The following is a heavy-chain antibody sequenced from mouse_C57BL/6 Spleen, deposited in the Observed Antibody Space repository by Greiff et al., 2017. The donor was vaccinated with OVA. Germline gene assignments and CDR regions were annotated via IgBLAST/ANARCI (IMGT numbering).Heavy chain of an antibody. J-gene: IGHJ2*01. CDR3: AREEKRIFYGNYFDY. D-gene: IGHD2-1*01. V-gene: IGHV1-53*01. CDR1: GYTFTSYW. Sequence: QVHVKQPGTELVKPGASVKLSCKASGYTFTSYWMHWVKQRPGQGLEWIGNINPSNGGTNYNEKFKSKATLTVDKSSSTAYMQLSSLTSEDSAVYYCAREEKRIFYGNYFDYWGQGTTLTVSS. CDR2: INPSNGGT.